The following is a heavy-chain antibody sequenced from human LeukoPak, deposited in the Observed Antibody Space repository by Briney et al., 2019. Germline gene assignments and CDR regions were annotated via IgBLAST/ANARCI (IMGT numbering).Heavy chain of an antibody. D-gene: IGHD7-27*01. Sequence: SVKVSCKASGGTFSSYAISWVRQAPGQGLEWMGGIIPIFGTANYAQKFQGRVTITTDESTSTAYMELSSLRSEDTAVYYCARGRPLGCYYYYMDVGGKGTTVTVSS. CDR1: GGTFSSYA. CDR2: IIPIFGTA. J-gene: IGHJ6*03. V-gene: IGHV1-69*05. CDR3: ARGRPLGCYYYYMDV.